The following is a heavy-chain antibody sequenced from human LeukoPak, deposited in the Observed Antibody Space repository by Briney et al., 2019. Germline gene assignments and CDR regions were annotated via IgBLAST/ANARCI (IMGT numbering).Heavy chain of an antibody. CDR1: GFTLSTYW. V-gene: IGHV3-7*01. D-gene: IGHD4-17*01. J-gene: IGHJ4*02. Sequence: GGSLRLSCAASGFTLSTYWMSWVPQAPGKGLEWVANIKQDGSEKYYVDSVKGRFTISRDNAKNSLYLQMNSLRAEDTAVYYCAREEGTYGGFDYWGQGTLVTVSS. CDR3: AREEGTYGGFDY. CDR2: IKQDGSEK.